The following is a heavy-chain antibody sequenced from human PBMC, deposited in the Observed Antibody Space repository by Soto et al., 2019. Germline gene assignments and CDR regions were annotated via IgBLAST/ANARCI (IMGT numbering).Heavy chain of an antibody. CDR2: INHSGST. D-gene: IGHD3-22*01. J-gene: IGHJ5*02. V-gene: IGHV4-34*01. Sequence: SETLSLTCAVYGGSFSCYYWSWIRQPPGKGLEWIGEINHSGSTNYNPSLKSRVTISVDTSKNQFSLKLSSVTAADTAVYYCARGPITTNPRFDPWGQGTLVTSPQ. CDR1: GGSFSCYY. CDR3: ARGPITTNPRFDP.